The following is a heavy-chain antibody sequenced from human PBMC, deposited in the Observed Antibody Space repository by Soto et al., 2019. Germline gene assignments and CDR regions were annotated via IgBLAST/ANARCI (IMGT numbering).Heavy chain of an antibody. Sequence: QLQLQESAPGLVKPSETLSLTCTVSGGSISSRDFYWGWLRQTPGKGLEFIGSMYYSGSTYYNPSLETRLTIAEDTRKNQFTLKVISVTAADAAVYYCAVVDSTGNWFEPWGEGALVTVSS. V-gene: IGHV4-39*01. J-gene: IGHJ5*02. D-gene: IGHD6-25*01. CDR3: AVVDSTGNWFEP. CDR1: GGSISSRDFY. CDR2: MYYSGST.